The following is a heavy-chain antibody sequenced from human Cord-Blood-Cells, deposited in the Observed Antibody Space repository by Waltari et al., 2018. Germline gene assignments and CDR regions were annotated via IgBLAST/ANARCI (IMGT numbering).Heavy chain of an antibody. D-gene: IGHD6-13*01. CDR2: IYYSGST. J-gene: IGHJ3*02. Sequence: QVQLQESGPGLVTPSQTLSLTCTVSGGSISSGGYYWSWIRQHPGKGLEWIGYIYYSGSTYYNPSLKSRVTISVDTSKNQFSLKLSSVTAADTAVYYCARVRFREYSSSWYAFDIWGQGTMVTVSS. CDR3: ARVRFREYSSSWYAFDI. V-gene: IGHV4-31*03. CDR1: GGSISSGGYY.